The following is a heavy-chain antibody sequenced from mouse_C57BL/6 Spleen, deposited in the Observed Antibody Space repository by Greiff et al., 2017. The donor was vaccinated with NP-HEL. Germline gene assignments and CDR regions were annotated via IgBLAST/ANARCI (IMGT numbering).Heavy chain of an antibody. CDR1: GYSITSGYY. CDR3: ARFYDYDGYAMDY. J-gene: IGHJ4*01. D-gene: IGHD2-4*01. V-gene: IGHV3-6*01. Sequence: VQLKESGPGLVKPSQSLSLTCSVTGYSITSGYYWNWIRQFPGNKLEWMGYISYDGSNNYNPSLKNRISITRDTSKNQFFLKLNSVTTEDTATYYCARFYDYDGYAMDYWGQGTSVTVSS. CDR2: ISYDGSN.